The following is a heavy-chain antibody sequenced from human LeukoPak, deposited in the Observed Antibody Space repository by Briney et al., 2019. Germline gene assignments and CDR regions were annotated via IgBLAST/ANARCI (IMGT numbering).Heavy chain of an antibody. CDR1: GGSISSYY. Sequence: SETLSLTCTVSGGSISSYYWSWLRQPPGKGLEWIGYIYYSGSTNYNPSLKSRVTISVDTSKNQFSLKLSSVTAADTAVYYCARMDTAMALYYFDYWGQGTLVTVSS. J-gene: IGHJ4*02. V-gene: IGHV4-59*01. CDR3: ARMDTAMALYYFDY. CDR2: IYYSGST. D-gene: IGHD5-18*01.